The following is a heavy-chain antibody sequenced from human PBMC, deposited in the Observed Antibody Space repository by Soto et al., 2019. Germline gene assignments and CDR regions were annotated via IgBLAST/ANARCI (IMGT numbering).Heavy chain of an antibody. Sequence: EVQLLESGGGLVQPGGSLRLSCAASGFTFNIYVMNWVRQAPGKGLEWVSGISTGSGNTFYADSVKGRFTISGDKSKNTLYLQLNSLRAEDTAVYYCWKSPDYDNRGYYSNVDYWGQGTLVTVSS. D-gene: IGHD3-22*01. V-gene: IGHV3-23*01. CDR3: WKSPDYDNRGYYSNVDY. CDR2: ISTGSGNT. J-gene: IGHJ4*02. CDR1: GFTFNIYV.